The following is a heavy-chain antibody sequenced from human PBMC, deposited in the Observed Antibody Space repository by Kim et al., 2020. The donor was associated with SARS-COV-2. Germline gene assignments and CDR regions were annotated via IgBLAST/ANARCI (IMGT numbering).Heavy chain of an antibody. V-gene: IGHV3-23*01. J-gene: IGHJ6*02. CDR3: AKGRDYYYGMDV. CDR1: GFTFSSYA. Sequence: GGSLRLSCAASGFTFSSYAMSWVRQAPGKGLEWVSAISGSGGSTYYADSVKGRFTISRDNAKNTRYLQMNSLRAEDTAVYYCAKGRDYYYGMDVWGQGTTVTVSS. CDR2: ISGSGGST.